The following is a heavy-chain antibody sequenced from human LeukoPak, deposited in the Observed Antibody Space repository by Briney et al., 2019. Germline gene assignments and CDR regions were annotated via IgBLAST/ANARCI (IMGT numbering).Heavy chain of an antibody. CDR1: GFTFSSYW. CDR3: ARIVAVARFDP. V-gene: IGHV3-7*03. Sequence: GGSLRLSCAASGFTFSSYWMNWARQAPGKGLEWVASINHNGNVNYYVDSVKGRFTISRDNAKNSLYLQMSNLRAEDTAVYYCARIVAVARFDPWGQGTLVTVSS. D-gene: IGHD6-19*01. J-gene: IGHJ5*02. CDR2: INHNGNVN.